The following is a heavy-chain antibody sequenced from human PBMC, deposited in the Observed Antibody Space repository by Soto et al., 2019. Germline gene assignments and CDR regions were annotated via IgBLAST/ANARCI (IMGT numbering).Heavy chain of an antibody. Sequence: PGGSLRLSCIGSGFTFSTYSINWVRQAPGKGLEWVSSISSRSDIYYADSVKGRFTISRDNAKNSVSLQMNSLRAEDTAVYYCAREYTAWPLAYGLDVWGQGTTVTVSS. J-gene: IGHJ6*02. CDR1: GFTFSTYS. CDR2: ISSRSDI. CDR3: AREYTAWPLAYGLDV. V-gene: IGHV3-21*01. D-gene: IGHD2-2*02.